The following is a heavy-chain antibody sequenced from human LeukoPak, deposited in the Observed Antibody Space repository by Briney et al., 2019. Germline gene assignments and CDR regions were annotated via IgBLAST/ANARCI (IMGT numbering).Heavy chain of an antibody. V-gene: IGHV3-33*06. J-gene: IGHJ4*02. D-gene: IGHD6-19*01. CDR1: GFSFSTRG. Sequence: GGSLRLSCAASGFSFSTRGMHWVRQAPGKGLEWVAAISYDGSNKYYADSVKDRFTISRDNSKNTLDLQMNSLRAEDTAVYYCAKVSSSGWSLFDYWGQGTLVTVSS. CDR3: AKVSSSGWSLFDY. CDR2: ISYDGSNK.